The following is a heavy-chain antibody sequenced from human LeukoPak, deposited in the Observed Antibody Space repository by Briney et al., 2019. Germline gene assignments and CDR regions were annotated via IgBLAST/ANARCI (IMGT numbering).Heavy chain of an antibody. CDR2: INNDGSST. Sequence: GGSLRLSCAASGFTFSTYWMHWVRQAPGKGLVWVSRINNDGSSTSYADSVKGRFTISRDNAKNSLYLQMNSLRAEDTAVYYCARDHYSDLGASNYFGQGTLVTVAS. D-gene: IGHD3/OR15-3a*01. CDR1: GFTFSTYW. CDR3: ARDHYSDLGASNY. V-gene: IGHV3-74*01. J-gene: IGHJ4*02.